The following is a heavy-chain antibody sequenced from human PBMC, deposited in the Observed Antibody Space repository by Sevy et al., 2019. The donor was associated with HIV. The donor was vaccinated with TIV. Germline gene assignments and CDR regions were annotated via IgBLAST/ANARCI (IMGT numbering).Heavy chain of an antibody. Sequence: GGSLRLSCTASGFTFSNHAMHWVRQGPGKGPEWVAFIRNDGSHEYYADSVKGRFTSSRDNSKNTLYLQMNSLRPEDTAVYYCARDRKVLLVVYAIPFDAFDIWGQGTMVTVSS. D-gene: IGHD2-8*02. CDR1: GFTFSNHA. CDR3: ARDRKVLLVVYAIPFDAFDI. CDR2: IRNDGSHE. J-gene: IGHJ3*02. V-gene: IGHV3-30*02.